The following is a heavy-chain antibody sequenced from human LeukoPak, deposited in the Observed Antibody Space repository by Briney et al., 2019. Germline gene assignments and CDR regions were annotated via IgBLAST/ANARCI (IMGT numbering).Heavy chain of an antibody. Sequence: SETLSLTCAVYGGPFSGYYWSWIRQPPGKGLEWIGEINHSGSTNYNPSLKSRVTISVDTSKNQFSLKLSSVTAADTAVYYCATRWGRSTDYWGQGTLVTVSS. D-gene: IGHD3-16*01. V-gene: IGHV4-34*01. CDR2: INHSGST. J-gene: IGHJ4*02. CDR3: ATRWGRSTDY. CDR1: GGPFSGYY.